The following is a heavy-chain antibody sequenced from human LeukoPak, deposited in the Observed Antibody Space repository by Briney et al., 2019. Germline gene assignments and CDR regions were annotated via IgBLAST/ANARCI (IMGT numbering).Heavy chain of an antibody. J-gene: IGHJ4*02. V-gene: IGHV1-2*02. CDR3: VVVRGINPGDRY. Sequence: GASVKVSCKASGYTFTAFYMHWVRQAPGQGLEWMGWINSNSGGTNYAQRFQGRVTMTRDTSISTHYMELSRLGSDDTAVYYCVVVRGINPGDRYWGQGTLVTVSS. CDR2: INSNSGGT. CDR1: GYTFTAFY. D-gene: IGHD3-10*01.